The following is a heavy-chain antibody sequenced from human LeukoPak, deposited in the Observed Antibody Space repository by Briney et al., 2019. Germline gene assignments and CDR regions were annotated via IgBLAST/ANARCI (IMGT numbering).Heavy chain of an antibody. J-gene: IGHJ3*02. CDR2: IDYRGST. CDR1: GGSISSYY. V-gene: IGHV4-59*01. Sequence: PSETLSLTCTVSGGSISSYYWSWIRQPPGKGLEWIAYIDYRGSTTYNPSLKSRVTISVDTSRNQFSLKLSSVTAADTAVYYCARSRSGYSYDHAAVDIWGQGTMVTGSS. CDR3: ARSRSGYSYDHAAVDI. D-gene: IGHD5-18*01.